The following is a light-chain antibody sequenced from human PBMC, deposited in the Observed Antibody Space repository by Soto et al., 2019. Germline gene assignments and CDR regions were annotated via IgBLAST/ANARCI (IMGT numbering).Light chain of an antibody. CDR2: EVY. J-gene: IGLJ1*01. CDR1: SGDIGNYNY. CDR3: TSYRSSSSIYV. Sequence: QSVLGQPASVSGSPGQSITISCTGTSGDIGNYNYVSWYQHYPGKAPRLLIYEVYNRPSGVSNRFSGSKSGDTASLTISGLQAEDEGDYYCTSYRSSSSIYVFGTGTKVTVL. V-gene: IGLV2-14*01.